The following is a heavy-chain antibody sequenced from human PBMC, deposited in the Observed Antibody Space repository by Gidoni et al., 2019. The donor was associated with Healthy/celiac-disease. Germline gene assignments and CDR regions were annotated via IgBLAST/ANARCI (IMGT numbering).Heavy chain of an antibody. CDR2: INHSGST. CDR3: ARDQAGPRFGEFDP. CDR1: GGSFSGYY. J-gene: IGHJ5*02. V-gene: IGHV4-34*01. Sequence: QVHLQQWGAGLLSPSETLSLTCAAYGGSFSGYYWSWIRQPPGKGLEWIGEINHSGSTNYNPSLKSRVTISVDTSKNQFSLKLSSVTAADTAVYYCARDQAGPRFGEFDPWGQGTLVTVSS. D-gene: IGHD3-16*01.